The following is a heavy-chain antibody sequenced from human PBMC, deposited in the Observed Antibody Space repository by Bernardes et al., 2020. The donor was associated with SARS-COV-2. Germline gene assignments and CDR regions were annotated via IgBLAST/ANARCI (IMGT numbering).Heavy chain of an antibody. J-gene: IGHJ4*02. CDR1: GCTFSNSW. CDR2: IREDGGDM. Sequence: GGSLRLSCAASGCTFSNSWMNWGRQAPGKGLEWVANIREDGGDMSYVDSVKGRFTISRDNAKNSLFLQMNSLRADDTAVYYCVAELIIVTGGFDYWGQGILVTVSS. CDR3: VAELIIVTGGFDY. D-gene: IGHD3-9*01. V-gene: IGHV3-7*01.